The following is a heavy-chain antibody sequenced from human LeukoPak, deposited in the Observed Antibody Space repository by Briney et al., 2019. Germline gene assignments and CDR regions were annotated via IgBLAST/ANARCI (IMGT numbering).Heavy chain of an antibody. J-gene: IGHJ4*02. V-gene: IGHV3-23*01. CDR1: GFTFSSYA. CDR3: AKAPIAVAGTSNYFDY. Sequence: QPGGSLRLSCAASGFTFSSYAMSWVRQAPGKGLEWVSAISGSGGSTYYADSVKGRFTISRDNSKNTLYLQMNSLRAEDTAVYYCAKAPIAVAGTSNYFDYWGQGTLVTVSS. D-gene: IGHD6-19*01. CDR2: ISGSGGST.